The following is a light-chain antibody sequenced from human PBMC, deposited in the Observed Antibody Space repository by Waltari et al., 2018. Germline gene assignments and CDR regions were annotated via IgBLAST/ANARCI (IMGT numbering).Light chain of an antibody. V-gene: IGLV3-1*01. CDR2: QDA. Sequence: SYELTQPPSVSVSPGQTASITCSGDTLGEKYVCWYQQRPGQSPVLVIYQDAKRPSGIPDRFSGSNSGNTATLTISGTQAMDEADYYCQAWDSNSYVFGTGTKVTVL. CDR1: TLGEKY. CDR3: QAWDSNSYV. J-gene: IGLJ1*01.